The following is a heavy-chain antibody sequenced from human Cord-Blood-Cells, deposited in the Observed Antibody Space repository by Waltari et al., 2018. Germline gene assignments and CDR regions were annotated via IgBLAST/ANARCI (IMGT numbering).Heavy chain of an antibody. Sequence: QITLKESGPTLVKPTQTLTLTCTFSGFSLSTSGVGVGWIRQPPGKALEWLELIYWNDDKRYSPSLKSRLTITKDTSKNQVVLTMTNMDPVDTATYYCAHRRSYYGSGSYYNSYYYFDYWGQGTLVTVSS. CDR1: GFSLSTSGVG. V-gene: IGHV2-5*01. CDR2: IYWNDDK. D-gene: IGHD3-10*01. J-gene: IGHJ4*02. CDR3: AHRRSYYGSGSYYNSYYYFDY.